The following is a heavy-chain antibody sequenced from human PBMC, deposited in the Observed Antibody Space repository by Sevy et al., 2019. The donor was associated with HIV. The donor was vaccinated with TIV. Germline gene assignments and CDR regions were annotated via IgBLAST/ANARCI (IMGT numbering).Heavy chain of an antibody. Sequence: GGSLRLSCAASGFTFSNAWMSWVRQAPGKGLEWVGRIKSKTDGGTTDYAAPVKGRFTISRADSKNTLYLQMNSLKTEDTAVYYCTREIAAAGIDYWGQRTLVTVSS. CDR3: TREIAAAGIDY. CDR1: GFTFSNAW. V-gene: IGHV3-15*01. J-gene: IGHJ4*02. D-gene: IGHD6-13*01. CDR2: IKSKTDGGTT.